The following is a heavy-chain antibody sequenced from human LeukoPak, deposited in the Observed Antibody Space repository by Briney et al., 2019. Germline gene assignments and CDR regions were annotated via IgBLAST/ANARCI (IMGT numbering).Heavy chain of an antibody. Sequence: GGSLRLSCAASGFTFDDYARHWVRQAPGKGLEWVSGISWNSGSIGYADSVKGRFTISRDNAKNSLYLQMNSLRAEDTALYYCAKDISALGYCSSMDVWGQGTTVTVSS. CDR1: GFTFDDYA. CDR2: ISWNSGSI. J-gene: IGHJ6*02. D-gene: IGHD2-2*01. CDR3: AKDISALGYCSSMDV. V-gene: IGHV3-9*01.